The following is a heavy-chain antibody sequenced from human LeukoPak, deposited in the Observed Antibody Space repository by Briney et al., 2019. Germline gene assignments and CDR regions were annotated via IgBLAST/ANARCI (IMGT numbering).Heavy chain of an antibody. CDR2: ISYDGSNK. Sequence: GGSVRLSCAASGFTFSSYGMHWVRQAPGKGLEWVAVISYDGSNKYYADSVRGRFTISRDNSKNTLYLQMNSLRAEDTAVYYCAKDGGYCSGGSCYEIGDAFDIWGQGTMVTVSS. V-gene: IGHV3-30*18. D-gene: IGHD2-15*01. J-gene: IGHJ3*02. CDR1: GFTFSSYG. CDR3: AKDGGYCSGGSCYEIGDAFDI.